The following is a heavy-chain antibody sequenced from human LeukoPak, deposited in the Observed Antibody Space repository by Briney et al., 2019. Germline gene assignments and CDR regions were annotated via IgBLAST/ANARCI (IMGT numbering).Heavy chain of an antibody. CDR2: ISYDGSNK. J-gene: IGHJ4*02. V-gene: IGHV3-30*04. D-gene: IGHD1/OR15-1a*01. CDR3: AKGPRALEHSTHRFDS. CDR1: AFTFSIYP. Sequence: GGSLRLSCAASAFTFSIYPMHWVRQAPGKGLEWVALISYDGSNKYYADSVKGRFTISRDNSKNTLYLYMNTLRAEDTALYYCAKGPRALEHSTHRFDSWGQGTQVTVSS.